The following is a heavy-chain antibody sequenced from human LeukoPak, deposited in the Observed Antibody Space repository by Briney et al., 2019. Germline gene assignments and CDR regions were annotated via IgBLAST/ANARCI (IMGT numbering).Heavy chain of an antibody. CDR1: GFTFSSYA. J-gene: IGHJ4*02. CDR3: AKDIVVVSAATALWDY. V-gene: IGHV3-23*01. Sequence: GGPLRLSCAASGFTFSSYAMSWVRQAPGKGLEWVSALSGSGASTYYADSVKGRFTISRDNSKNTLYLQMNSLRAEDTAIYYCAKDIVVVSAATALWDYWGPGTLVTVSS. CDR2: LSGSGAST. D-gene: IGHD2-2*01.